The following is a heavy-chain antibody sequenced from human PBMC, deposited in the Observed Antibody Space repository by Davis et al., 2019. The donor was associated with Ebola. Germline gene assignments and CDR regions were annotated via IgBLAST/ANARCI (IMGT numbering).Heavy chain of an antibody. J-gene: IGHJ6*04. Sequence: GGSLRLSCTDSVITFSSYAMTWVRQAPGKGLEWVSAISGSGGSTYYAGSVKGRFTISRDNSKKTLYLQMNSLRAEDTAVYYCAKSGLSFGVVKYHYGMDVWGKGTPVTVSS. D-gene: IGHD3-3*01. CDR1: VITFSSYA. CDR3: AKSGLSFGVVKYHYGMDV. CDR2: ISGSGGST. V-gene: IGHV3-23*01.